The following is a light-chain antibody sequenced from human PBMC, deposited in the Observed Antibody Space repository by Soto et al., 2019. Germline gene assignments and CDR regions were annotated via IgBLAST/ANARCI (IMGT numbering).Light chain of an antibody. CDR2: GAS. V-gene: IGKV1-9*01. J-gene: IGKJ4*01. CDR3: QQFNSYPLT. CDR1: QGIASS. Sequence: DIHLTQSPSFLSASVGDRVTITCRASQGIASSLAWYQQKAGKAPKLLIYGASTLVTGVPSRFSGSGPGTEFTLTISSLQPEDFGIYYCQQFNSYPLTFGGGTKVEIK.